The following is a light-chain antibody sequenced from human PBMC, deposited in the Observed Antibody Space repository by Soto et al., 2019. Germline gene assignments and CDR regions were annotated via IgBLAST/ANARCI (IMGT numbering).Light chain of an antibody. CDR3: QHYNSYSEA. V-gene: IGKV1-5*03. CDR2: KAS. CDR1: QTISSW. Sequence: DIQVTQSPSTLSGSVGDRVTITCRASQTISSWLAWYQQKPGKAPKLLIYKASTLKSGVPSRFSGSGSGTEFTLTIRSLQPYDFATYYCQHYNSYSEAFGQGTKV. J-gene: IGKJ1*01.